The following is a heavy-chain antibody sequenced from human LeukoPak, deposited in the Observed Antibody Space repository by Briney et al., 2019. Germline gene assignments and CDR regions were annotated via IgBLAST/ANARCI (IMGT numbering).Heavy chain of an antibody. CDR2: IYHSGST. D-gene: IGHD5-24*01. CDR1: GYSISSGYY. V-gene: IGHV4-38-2*02. CDR3: ARGMEMATIGFDY. Sequence: PSETLSLTCTVSGYSISSGYYWGWILQPPGKGLEWIGSIYHSGSTYYNPSLKSRVTISVDTSKNQFSLKLSSVTAADTAVYYCARGMEMATIGFDYWGQGTLVTVSS. J-gene: IGHJ4*02.